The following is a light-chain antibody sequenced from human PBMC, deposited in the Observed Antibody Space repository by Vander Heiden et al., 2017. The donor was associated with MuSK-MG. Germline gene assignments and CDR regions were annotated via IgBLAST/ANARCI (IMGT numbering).Light chain of an antibody. CDR1: QSVTSR. Sequence: EIVMTQSPATLSVSPGARATLSCRASQSVTSRLAWFRQKPGQAPRLLVYGASTRATGIPARFSGSGSGTEFTLTISSLQSEDFAVYYCQQDNNCPYTFGQGTKMDIE. V-gene: IGKV3D-15*01. CDR2: GAS. J-gene: IGKJ2*01. CDR3: QQDNNCPYT.